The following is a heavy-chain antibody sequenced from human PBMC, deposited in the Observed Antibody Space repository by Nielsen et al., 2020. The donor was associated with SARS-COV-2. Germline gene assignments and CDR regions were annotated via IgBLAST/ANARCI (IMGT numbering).Heavy chain of an antibody. J-gene: IGHJ6*03. D-gene: IGHD2-2*01. CDR2: INPNSGGT. V-gene: IGHV1-2*06. CDR3: TAGRKPAAIYYYYMDV. CDR1: GYTFTGYY. Sequence: ASVKVSCKASGYTFTGYYMHWVRQAPGQGLEWMGRINPNSGGTNYAQKFQGRVTMTRDTSISTAYMELSRLRSDDTAVDYCTAGRKPAAIYYYYMDVWGKGTTVTVSS.